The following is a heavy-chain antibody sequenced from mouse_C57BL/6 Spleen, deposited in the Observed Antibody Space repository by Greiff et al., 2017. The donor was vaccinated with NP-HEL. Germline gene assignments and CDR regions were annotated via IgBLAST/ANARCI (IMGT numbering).Heavy chain of an antibody. CDR2: IDPSDSET. CDR3: ARSGGYYAMDY. J-gene: IGHJ4*01. V-gene: IGHV1-52*01. D-gene: IGHD3-1*01. Sequence: QVQLQQPGAELVRPGSSVKLSCKASGYTFTSYWMHWVKQRPIQGLEWIGNIDPSDSETHYNQKFKDKATLTVDKSSSTAYMQLSSLTSDDSAVYYCARSGGYYAMDYWGQGTSVTVSS. CDR1: GYTFTSYW.